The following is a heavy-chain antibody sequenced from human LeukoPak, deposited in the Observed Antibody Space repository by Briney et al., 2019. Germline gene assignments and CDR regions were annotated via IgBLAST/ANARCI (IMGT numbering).Heavy chain of an antibody. CDR2: ISSSGSTT. V-gene: IGHV3-48*03. CDR3: ATGLSGRGAFDI. J-gene: IGHJ3*02. CDR1: GFTFSSYE. D-gene: IGHD3-10*01. Sequence: GGSLRPSCAASGFTFSSYEMNWVRQAPGKGLEWVSYISSSGSTTYYSDSVKGRFTISRDNSKNTLYLHMNSLRAEDTAVYYCATGLSGRGAFDIWGQGTMVTVSS.